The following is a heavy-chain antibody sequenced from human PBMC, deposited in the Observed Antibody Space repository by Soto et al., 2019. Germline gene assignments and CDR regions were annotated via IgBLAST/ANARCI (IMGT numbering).Heavy chain of an antibody. Sequence: GESLKISCKGSGYSFTSYWISWVRQMPGKGLEWMGRIDPSDSYTNYSPSFQGHVTISADKSISTAYLQWSSLKASDTAMYYCARIVFGAAAADYYYYGMDVWGQGTTVTVSS. V-gene: IGHV5-10-1*01. CDR2: IDPSDSYT. CDR1: GYSFTSYW. CDR3: ARIVFGAAAADYYYYGMDV. D-gene: IGHD6-13*01. J-gene: IGHJ6*02.